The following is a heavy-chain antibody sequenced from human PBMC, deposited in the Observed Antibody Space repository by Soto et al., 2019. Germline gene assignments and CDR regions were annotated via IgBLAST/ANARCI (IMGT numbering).Heavy chain of an antibody. J-gene: IGHJ4*02. CDR2: IYFSGST. CDR3: ARGTRKAPPLPLDS. D-gene: IGHD1-26*01. V-gene: IGHV4-59*01. Sequence: PSETLSLTCTVSGGSISSYHWSWIRQPPGKGLEWIGYIYFSGSTNYNPSLKSRVTISVDTSKNHFSLKLTSVTAADTAMYYCARGTRKAPPLPLDSWGQGTLVTVSS. CDR1: GGSISSYH.